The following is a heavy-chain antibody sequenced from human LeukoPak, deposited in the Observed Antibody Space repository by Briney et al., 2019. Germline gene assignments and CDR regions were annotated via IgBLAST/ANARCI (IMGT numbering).Heavy chain of an antibody. D-gene: IGHD6-19*01. Sequence: GGSLRLSCAASGFTFSSYGMHWVRQAPGKGLEWVAFIRYDGSNKYYADSVKGRFTISRDNSKNTLYLQMNSLRAEDTAVYYCAKDQHQWLVTFNYWGQGTLVTVSS. CDR1: GFTFSSYG. CDR2: IRYDGSNK. CDR3: AKDQHQWLVTFNY. J-gene: IGHJ4*02. V-gene: IGHV3-30*02.